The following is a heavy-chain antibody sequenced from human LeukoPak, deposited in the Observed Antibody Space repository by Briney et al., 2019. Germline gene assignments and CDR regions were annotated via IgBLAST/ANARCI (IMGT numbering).Heavy chain of an antibody. V-gene: IGHV3-23*01. D-gene: IGHD3-3*01. CDR2: ISGSGGST. CDR1: GFIFSSYS. Sequence: PGGSLRLSCVASGFIFSSYSMNWVRRAPGKGLEWFSAISGSGGSTYYADSVKGRFTISRDNSKNTLYLQMNSLRAEDTAVYYCAKGRNWIGDAFDIWGQGTMVTVSS. J-gene: IGHJ3*02. CDR3: AKGRNWIGDAFDI.